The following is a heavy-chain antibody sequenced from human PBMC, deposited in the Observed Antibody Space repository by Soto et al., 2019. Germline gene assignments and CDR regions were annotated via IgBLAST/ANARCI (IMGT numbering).Heavy chain of an antibody. CDR3: ARNVDTPFLGNCFDP. Sequence: PSESLSLPCSFGCGSISIFGNYWSWILQLPGKGLEWIGYIYYNGNTYYNPSLRSRVVISIDTSKNQFSLMLSSLTAADTALYYCARNVDTPFLGNCFDPWGPGTLVTVSS. D-gene: IGHD5-18*01. CDR2: IYYNGNT. V-gene: IGHV4-31*03. CDR1: CGSISIFGNY. J-gene: IGHJ5*02.